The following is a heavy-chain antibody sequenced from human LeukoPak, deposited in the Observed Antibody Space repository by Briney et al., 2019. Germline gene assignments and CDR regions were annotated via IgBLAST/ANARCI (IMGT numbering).Heavy chain of an antibody. CDR3: AKLVAWELPYYFDY. J-gene: IGHJ4*02. Sequence: GGSLRLSCAASGFTFSSYWMSWVRQAPGKGLEWVSSISVSGGSTYYADSVKGRFTISRDNSKNTLYLQMNSLRAEDTAIYYCAKLVAWELPYYFDYWGQGTLVTVSS. CDR2: ISVSGGST. D-gene: IGHD1-26*01. CDR1: GFTFSSYW. V-gene: IGHV3-23*01.